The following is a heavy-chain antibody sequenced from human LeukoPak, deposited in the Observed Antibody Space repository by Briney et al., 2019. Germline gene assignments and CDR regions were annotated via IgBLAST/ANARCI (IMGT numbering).Heavy chain of an antibody. CDR1: GFTFSNYA. CDR3: AKDLVPWELHRRIMAFDI. V-gene: IGHV3-23*01. CDR2: ISGSGGST. J-gene: IGHJ3*02. D-gene: IGHD1-26*01. Sequence: PGGSLRLSCAASGFTFSNYAMSWVRQAPGKGLEWVSGISGSGGSTYYADSVKGRFTISRDNSKNTLYLQMNSLRAEDTAVYYCAKDLVPWELHRRIMAFDIWGQGTMVTVSS.